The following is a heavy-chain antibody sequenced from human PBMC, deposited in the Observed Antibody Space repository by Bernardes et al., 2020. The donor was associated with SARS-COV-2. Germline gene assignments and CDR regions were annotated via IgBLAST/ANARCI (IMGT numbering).Heavy chain of an antibody. CDR3: ARDRPVAAPDYYYYGMDV. Sequence: SVKVSCKASGYTFTSNGIGWVRQAPGQGLEWMGWISAYNGNTNYAQKLQGRVTMTTDTSTSTAYMELRSLRSDDTAVYYCARDRPVAAPDYYYYGMDVWGQGTTVTVSS. J-gene: IGHJ6*02. CDR2: ISAYNGNT. D-gene: IGHD2-15*01. V-gene: IGHV1-18*04. CDR1: GYTFTSNG.